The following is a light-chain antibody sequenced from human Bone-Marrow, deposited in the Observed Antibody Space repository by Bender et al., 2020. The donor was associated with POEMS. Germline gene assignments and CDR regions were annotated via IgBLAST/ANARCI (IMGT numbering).Light chain of an antibody. V-gene: IGLV2-8*01. CDR2: EVS. CDR1: SGDVGGYNF. Sequence: QSALTQPPSASGSPGQSVTISCTGTSGDVGGYNFVSWYQQHPGKAPKVIIFEVSQRPSGVPDRFSGSKSGNTASLTISGHQTDDEAHYYCSAYTRSSTLVFGGGTRLTVL. CDR3: SAYTRSSTLV. J-gene: IGLJ3*02.